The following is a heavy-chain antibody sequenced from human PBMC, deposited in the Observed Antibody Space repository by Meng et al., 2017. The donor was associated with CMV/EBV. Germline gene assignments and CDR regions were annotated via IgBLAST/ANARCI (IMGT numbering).Heavy chain of an antibody. CDR3: ARDGWFGELLSLEMYDY. Sequence: GGSLRLSCAASGFTFSSYAMSWVRQAPGKGLEWVSAISGSGGSTYYADSVKGRFTISRDNAKNSLYLQMNSLRAEDTAVYYCARDGWFGELLSLEMYDYWGQGTLVTVSS. J-gene: IGHJ4*02. D-gene: IGHD3-10*01. CDR2: ISGSGGST. CDR1: GFTFSSYA. V-gene: IGHV3-23*01.